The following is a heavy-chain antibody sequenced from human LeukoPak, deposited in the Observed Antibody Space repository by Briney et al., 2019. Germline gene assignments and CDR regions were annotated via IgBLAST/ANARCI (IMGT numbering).Heavy chain of an antibody. CDR3: ARGIQGRRITMVRGVVRYFDY. V-gene: IGHV4-34*01. D-gene: IGHD3-10*01. CDR2: INHSGST. Sequence: SETLSLTCAVYGGSFSGYYWSWIRQPPGKGLGWIGEINHSGSTNYNPSLKSRVTISVDTSKNQFSLKLSSVTAADTAVYYCARGIQGRRITMVRGVVRYFDYWGQGTLVTVSS. J-gene: IGHJ4*02. CDR1: GGSFSGYY.